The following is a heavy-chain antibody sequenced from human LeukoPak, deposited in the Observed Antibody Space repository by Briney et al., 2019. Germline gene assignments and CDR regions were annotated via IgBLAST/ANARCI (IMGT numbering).Heavy chain of an antibody. Sequence: ASVKVSCKAFGYTFTGYYMHWVRQAPGQGLEWMGWINPNSGGTNYAQKFQGRVTMTRDTSISTAYMELSRLRSDDTAVYYCAREGSSGWYYYYGMDVWGQGTTVTVSS. V-gene: IGHV1-2*02. CDR2: INPNSGGT. J-gene: IGHJ6*02. CDR3: AREGSSGWYYYYGMDV. CDR1: GYTFTGYY. D-gene: IGHD6-19*01.